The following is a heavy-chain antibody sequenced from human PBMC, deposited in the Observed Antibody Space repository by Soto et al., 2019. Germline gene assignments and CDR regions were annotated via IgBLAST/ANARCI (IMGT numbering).Heavy chain of an antibody. CDR1: GFTFSSYG. D-gene: IGHD5-18*01. Sequence: GGSLRLSCAASGFTFSSYGMHWVRQAPGKGLEWVAVIWYDGSNKYYADSVKGGFTISRDNSKNTLYLQMNSLIAEVTAVYYCARTPQRYSYGYYYYYYMDVWGKGTTVTVSS. V-gene: IGHV3-33*01. J-gene: IGHJ6*03. CDR2: IWYDGSNK. CDR3: ARTPQRYSYGYYYYYYMDV.